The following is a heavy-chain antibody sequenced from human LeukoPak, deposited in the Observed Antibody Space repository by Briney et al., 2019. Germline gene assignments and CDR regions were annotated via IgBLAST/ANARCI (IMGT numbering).Heavy chain of an antibody. Sequence: GGSLRLSCAASGFTFSSYSMNWVRQAPGKGLEWVSSISTSSSYIHYADSVKGRFTISSDNAKNSLYLQMNSLRAEDTAVYYCARGTLNIPGEHGAFDYWGQGTLVTVSS. CDR1: GFTFSSYS. J-gene: IGHJ4*02. V-gene: IGHV3-21*01. CDR3: ARGTLNIPGEHGAFDY. CDR2: ISTSSSYI. D-gene: IGHD1-14*01.